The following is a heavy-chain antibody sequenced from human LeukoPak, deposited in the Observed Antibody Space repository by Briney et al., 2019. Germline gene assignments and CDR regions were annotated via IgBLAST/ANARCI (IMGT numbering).Heavy chain of an antibody. D-gene: IGHD1-26*01. V-gene: IGHV3-74*01. CDR1: GFTLSVNW. J-gene: IGHJ4*02. CDR3: IRSYDY. CDR2: IYSDASTI. Sequence: TGGSLRLSCAASGFTLSVNWMHWVRQAPGKGLVWVARIYSDASTIRYADSVKGRFTISRDNAKNTLYLQMNSLRVEDTAVYYCIRSYDYWGQGTLVTVSS.